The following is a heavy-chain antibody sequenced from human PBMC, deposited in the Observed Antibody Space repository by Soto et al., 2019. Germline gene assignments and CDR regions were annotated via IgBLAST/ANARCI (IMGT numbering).Heavy chain of an antibody. D-gene: IGHD5-18*01. Sequence: QVQLVESGGGVVQPGRSLRLSCAASGFTFSSYGMHWVRQATGKGLEWVAVIWLDGSNKYYADSMKGRLTISSDNSKNTLYMQINRLRAEDTAVYYCARGLWSFDYWGQGNLVTVSS. J-gene: IGHJ4*02. V-gene: IGHV3-33*01. CDR1: GFTFSSYG. CDR3: ARGLWSFDY. CDR2: IWLDGSNK.